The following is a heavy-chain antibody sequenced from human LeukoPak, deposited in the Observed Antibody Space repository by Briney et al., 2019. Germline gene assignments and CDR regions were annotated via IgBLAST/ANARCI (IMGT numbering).Heavy chain of an antibody. J-gene: IGHJ4*02. CDR1: GCTFSSYG. CDR3: AKDAGYSYGYFDY. CDR2: ISYDGSNK. V-gene: IGHV3-30*18. Sequence: GGSLRLSCAAAGCTFSSYGMHWVRQAPGKGLEWGAVISYDGSNKYYADSVKGRFTISRDNSKNTLYLQMNSLRAEDTAVYYCAKDAGYSYGYFDYWGQGTLVTVSS. D-gene: IGHD5-18*01.